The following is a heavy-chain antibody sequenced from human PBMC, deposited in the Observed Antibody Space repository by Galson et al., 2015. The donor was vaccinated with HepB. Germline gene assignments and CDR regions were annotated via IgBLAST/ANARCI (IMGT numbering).Heavy chain of an antibody. D-gene: IGHD4-23*01. CDR1: GFTFGDYA. J-gene: IGHJ6*02. CDR2: IRSKVYGGTT. Sequence: LRLSCADSGFTFGDYAMSWFRQAPGKGLEWVGFIRSKVYGGTTEYAASVKGRYTISRDDSKRIAYLQMNSLKTEDTAVYYCSRGPGYGGSGPFYQYYGMDVWGQGTTVTVSS. V-gene: IGHV3-49*03. CDR3: SRGPGYGGSGPFYQYYGMDV.